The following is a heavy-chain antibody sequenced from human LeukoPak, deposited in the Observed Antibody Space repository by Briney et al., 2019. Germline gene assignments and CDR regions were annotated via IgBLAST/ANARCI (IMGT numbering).Heavy chain of an antibody. D-gene: IGHD3-9*01. CDR2: INHSGST. J-gene: IGHJ2*01. V-gene: IGHV4-34*01. CDR3: ARAYLHYDILTGYYNYWYFDL. Sequence: SETLSLTCAVYGGSFSGYYWSWIRQPPGKGLEWIGEINHSGSTNYNLSLKSRVTISVDTSKNQFSLKLSSVTAADTAVYYCARAYLHYDILTGYYNYWYFDLWGRGTLVTVSS. CDR1: GGSFSGYY.